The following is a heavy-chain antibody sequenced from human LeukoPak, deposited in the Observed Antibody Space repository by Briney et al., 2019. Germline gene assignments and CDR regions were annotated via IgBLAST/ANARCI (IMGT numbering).Heavy chain of an antibody. J-gene: IGHJ5*02. D-gene: IGHD3-10*01. CDR2: ISSSGSTI. CDR1: GFTFSDYY. Sequence: TGGSLRLSCTAAGFTFSDYYMSWIRQAPGKGLEWVSYISSSGSTIYYADSVKGRFTISRDNAKNSLYLQMNSLRAEDTAVYYCARVLLWFFDPWGQGTLVTVSS. CDR3: ARVLLWFFDP. V-gene: IGHV3-11*01.